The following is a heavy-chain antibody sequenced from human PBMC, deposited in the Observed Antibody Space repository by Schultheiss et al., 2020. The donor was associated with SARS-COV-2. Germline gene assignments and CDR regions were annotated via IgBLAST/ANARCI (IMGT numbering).Heavy chain of an antibody. J-gene: IGHJ6*02. CDR1: GGSISSYY. CDR3: ARDLIVVVPAATLKVRNYYYYGMDV. D-gene: IGHD2-2*01. V-gene: IGHV4-59*01. CDR2: IYYSGST. Sequence: SETLSLTCTVSGGSISSYYWSWIRQPPGKGLEWIGYIYYSGSTNYNPSLKSRVTISVDTSKNQFSLKLSSVTAADTAVYYCARDLIVVVPAATLKVRNYYYYGMDVWGQGTTVTVS.